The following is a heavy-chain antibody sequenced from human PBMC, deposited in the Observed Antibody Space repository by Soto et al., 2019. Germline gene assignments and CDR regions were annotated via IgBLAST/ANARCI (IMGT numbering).Heavy chain of an antibody. CDR3: AKKVNSGPGSQYFDY. CDR2: FRTGADDGTT. J-gene: IGHJ4*02. D-gene: IGHD3-10*01. Sequence: GSLRLSCAASGFTFSSYSMSWVRQAPGKGLEWVSGFRTGADDGTTYYADSVKGRFTISRDISKNTLFLQMNSLRAEDTAIYYCAKKVNSGPGSQYFDYWGQGTLVTVSS. V-gene: IGHV3-23*01. CDR1: GFTFSSYS.